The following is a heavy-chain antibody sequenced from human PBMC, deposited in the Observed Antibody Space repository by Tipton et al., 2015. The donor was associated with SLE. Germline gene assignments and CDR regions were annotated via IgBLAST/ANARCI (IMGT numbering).Heavy chain of an antibody. CDR3: ARCSIFGVVPGSLAP. Sequence: TLSLTCAVYGGSFSDYFWTWIRQSPGKGLEWIGDVNHSGSTDYHPSLKSRVTMSVDTSKNQFSLKLTSVTAADTALYYCARCSIFGVVPGSLAPWGQGPLGTAS. V-gene: IGHV4-34*01. J-gene: IGHJ5*02. CDR1: GGSFSDYF. D-gene: IGHD3-3*01. CDR2: VNHSGST.